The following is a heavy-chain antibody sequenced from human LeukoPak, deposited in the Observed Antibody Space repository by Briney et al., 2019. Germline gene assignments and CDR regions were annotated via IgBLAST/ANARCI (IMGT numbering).Heavy chain of an antibody. D-gene: IGHD3-10*01. Sequence: SETLSLTCAVYGGSFSGYYWSWIRQPPGKGLEWIGEINHSGGTNYNPSLKSRVAISVDTSKNKFSLKVNSVTAADTAVYFCARYYGSGRDGDYWGQGTLVTVSS. CDR2: INHSGGT. V-gene: IGHV4-34*01. J-gene: IGHJ4*02. CDR3: ARYYGSGRDGDY. CDR1: GGSFSGYY.